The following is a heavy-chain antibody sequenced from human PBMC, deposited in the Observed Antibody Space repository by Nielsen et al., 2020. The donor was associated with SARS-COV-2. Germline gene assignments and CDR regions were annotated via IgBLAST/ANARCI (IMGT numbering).Heavy chain of an antibody. CDR1: GFALSTPGVA. V-gene: IGHV2-5*02. D-gene: IGHD5-18*01. CDR2: IYWDDDK. CDR3: AHRSRYSYGSDVDY. Sequence: SGPTLVKPTQTLTLTCTFSGFALSTPGVAVGWIRQPPGKALEWLALIYWDDDKRYSPSLKSRLTITGDTSKNQVVLVMTNMDPVDTGTYFCAHRSRYSYGSDVDYWGQGTLVTVSS. J-gene: IGHJ4*02.